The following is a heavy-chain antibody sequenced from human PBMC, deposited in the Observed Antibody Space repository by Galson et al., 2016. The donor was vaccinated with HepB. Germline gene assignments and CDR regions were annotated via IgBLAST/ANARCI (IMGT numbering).Heavy chain of an antibody. D-gene: IGHD2-15*01. CDR3: ARESLYCSDGNCYSPLGDY. CDR2: ISVDIGNT. Sequence: SVKVSCKASGYTFINYGISWVRQAPGQGLEWMGWISVDIGNTNYAQKLQDRATMTTDTSTSTAYMELRSLRSDDTAVYYCARESLYCSDGNCYSPLGDYWGQGTLVTVSS. J-gene: IGHJ4*02. V-gene: IGHV1-18*04. CDR1: GYTFINYG.